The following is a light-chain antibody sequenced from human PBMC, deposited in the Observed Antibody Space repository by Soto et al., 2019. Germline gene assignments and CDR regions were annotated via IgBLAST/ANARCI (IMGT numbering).Light chain of an antibody. J-gene: IGLJ3*02. CDR2: ANN. Sequence: QSVLTQPPSASGTPGQRVTISCSGSDSNIGSENVNWYQQVPGTAPKLLIYANNQRPSGVPDRFSVSKSGTSASLAIGGLQSEEEADYYCAAWDDSLKGWVFGGGTKLTVL. CDR1: DSNIGSEN. V-gene: IGLV1-44*01. CDR3: AAWDDSLKGWV.